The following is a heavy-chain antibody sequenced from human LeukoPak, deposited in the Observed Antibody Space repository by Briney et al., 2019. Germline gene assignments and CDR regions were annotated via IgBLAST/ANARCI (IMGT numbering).Heavy chain of an antibody. CDR2: IKTKTDGGTT. V-gene: IGHV3-15*01. CDR3: ITRPNPVGY. CDR1: GFTFSSAW. Sequence: GGSHRLSCAASGFTFSSAWMSWVRQAPGKGLEWVGRIKTKTDGGTTDYAAPVKGRFTISRDDSKDTLYLQMNSLTTEDTAVYYCITRPNPVGYWGQGTLVTVSS. D-gene: IGHD1-26*01. J-gene: IGHJ4*02.